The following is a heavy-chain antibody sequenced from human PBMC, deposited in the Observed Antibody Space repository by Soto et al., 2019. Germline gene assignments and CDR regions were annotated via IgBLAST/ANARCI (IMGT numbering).Heavy chain of an antibody. CDR1: GGSISSGDYY. CDR2: IYYSGST. J-gene: IGHJ5*02. D-gene: IGHD3-10*01. Sequence: LTCTVSGGSISSGDYYWSWIRQPPGKGLEWIGYIYYSGSTYYNPSLKSRVTISVDTSKNQFSLKLSSVTAADTAVYYCARVGYYGSGDPNWFDPWGQGTLVTVSS. CDR3: ARVGYYGSGDPNWFDP. V-gene: IGHV4-30-4*01.